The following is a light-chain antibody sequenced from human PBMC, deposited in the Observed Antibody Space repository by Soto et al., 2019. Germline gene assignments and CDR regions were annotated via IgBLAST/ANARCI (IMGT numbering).Light chain of an antibody. V-gene: IGLV1-40*01. CDR3: QSSDTSLGYV. J-gene: IGLJ1*01. Sequence: QSVLTQPPSVSGAPGQRVTISCTGSRSDIGAGYDVHWYQQLPGTAPKLLIYTNNNRPSGVPDRFSGSKSGTSASLAITGLQAEDEADYYCQSSDTSLGYVFGRGTKVTVL. CDR1: RSDIGAGYD. CDR2: TNN.